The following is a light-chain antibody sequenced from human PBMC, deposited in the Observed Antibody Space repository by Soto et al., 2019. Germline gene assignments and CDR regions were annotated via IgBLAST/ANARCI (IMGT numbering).Light chain of an antibody. J-gene: IGLJ2*01. V-gene: IGLV2-14*03. CDR2: DVS. Sequence: QSVLTQPASVSGSPGQSITISCTGSSSDIGGYNYVSWYQQFPDRAPTLVIYDVSDRPSGVSSRFSGSKSGNTASLTISGLQAEDEADYYCTSYTDYDTLVFGGGTQLTVL. CDR1: SSDIGGYNY. CDR3: TSYTDYDTLV.